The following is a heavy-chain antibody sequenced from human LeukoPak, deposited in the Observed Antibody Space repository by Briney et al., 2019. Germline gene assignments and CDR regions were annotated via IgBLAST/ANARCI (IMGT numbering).Heavy chain of an antibody. Sequence: GGSLRLSCAASGFTFSSYAMHWVRQAPGKGLERVAVISYDGSNKYYADSVKGRFTISRDNSKNTLYLQMNSLRAEDTAVYYCARDSLLLWFGEADYWGQGTLVTVSS. CDR3: ARDSLLLWFGEADY. D-gene: IGHD3-10*01. CDR2: ISYDGSNK. J-gene: IGHJ4*02. V-gene: IGHV3-30-3*01. CDR1: GFTFSSYA.